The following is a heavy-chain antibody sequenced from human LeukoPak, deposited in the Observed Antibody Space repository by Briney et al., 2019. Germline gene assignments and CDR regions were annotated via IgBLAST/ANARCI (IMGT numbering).Heavy chain of an antibody. CDR1: GFPFSSYA. D-gene: IGHD3-3*01. CDR2: ISGSGGST. CDR3: AKAYDFWSGYSPN. V-gene: IGHV3-23*01. Sequence: GGSPSLSCAASGFPFSSYAMSWVRQAPGKALERVSVISGSGGSTYYADSVKGRFTNSRDNSKNTLYLQMNSLRAEDTAVYYCAKAYDFWSGYSPNWGQGTPVTVSS. J-gene: IGHJ4*02.